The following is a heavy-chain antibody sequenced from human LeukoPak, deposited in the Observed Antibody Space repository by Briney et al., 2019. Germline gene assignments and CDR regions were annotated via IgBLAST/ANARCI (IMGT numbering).Heavy chain of an antibody. Sequence: SETLSLTCAVCGGSFSGYYWSWIRQPPGKGLEWIGEINRSGSTNYNPSLKSRVTISVDTSKNQFSLKLSSVTAADTAVYYCARALWFGGWFDAFDIWGQGTMVTVSS. V-gene: IGHV4-34*01. J-gene: IGHJ3*02. CDR1: GGSFSGYY. CDR3: ARALWFGGWFDAFDI. D-gene: IGHD3-10*01. CDR2: INRSGST.